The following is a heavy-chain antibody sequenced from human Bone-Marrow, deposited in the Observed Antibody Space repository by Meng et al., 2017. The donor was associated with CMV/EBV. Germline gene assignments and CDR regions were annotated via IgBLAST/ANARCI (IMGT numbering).Heavy chain of an antibody. V-gene: IGHV3-23*03. CDR1: GYTFTSYG. Sequence: SCKASGYTFTSYGISWVRQAPGKGLEWVSVIYSGGSSTYYADSVKGRFTISRDNSKNTLYLQMNSLRAEDTAVYYCAKRDGGMDVWGQGTTVTVSS. J-gene: IGHJ6*02. CDR3: AKRDGGMDV. CDR2: IYSGGSST.